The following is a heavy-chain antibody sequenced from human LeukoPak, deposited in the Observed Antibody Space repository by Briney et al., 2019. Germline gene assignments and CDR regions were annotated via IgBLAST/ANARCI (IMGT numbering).Heavy chain of an antibody. CDR3: ASGSWYNYGMDV. J-gene: IGHJ6*02. D-gene: IGHD6-13*01. CDR1: GGSISSSSYY. CDR2: IYYSGST. Sequence: SETLSLTCTVSGGSISSSSYYWGWIRQPPGKGLEWIGSIYYSGSTYYNPSLKSRVTISVDTSKNQFSLKLSSVTAADTAVYYCASGSWYNYGMDVWGQGTTVTVSS. V-gene: IGHV4-39*01.